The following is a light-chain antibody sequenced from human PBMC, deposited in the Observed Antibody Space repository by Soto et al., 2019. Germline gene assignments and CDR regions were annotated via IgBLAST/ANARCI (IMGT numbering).Light chain of an antibody. CDR3: SSYTSSSTLL. CDR2: EVS. CDR1: SSDVGGYNY. Sequence: QSALTQPASVSGSPGQSITISCTGTSSDVGGYNYVSWYQQHPGKAPKLMIYEVSYRPSGVSNRFSGSKSGNTASLTFSGLQADDEADYYCSSYTSSSTLLFGGGTKLTVL. V-gene: IGLV2-14*01. J-gene: IGLJ2*01.